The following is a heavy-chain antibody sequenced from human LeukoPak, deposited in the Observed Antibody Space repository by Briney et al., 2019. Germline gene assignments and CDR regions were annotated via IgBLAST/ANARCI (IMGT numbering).Heavy chain of an antibody. V-gene: IGHV4-59*01. J-gene: IGHJ4*02. D-gene: IGHD4-17*01. Sequence: SETLSLTCTVSGGSITSYYWRWLRQPPGKGLEWIGYIYYSGSTKYNPSLKSRVTISVHTSKNQFSLKLSSVTAADTAVYYCARHLSVTPYFDYWGQGSLVTVS. CDR1: GGSITSYY. CDR2: IYYSGST. CDR3: ARHLSVTPYFDY.